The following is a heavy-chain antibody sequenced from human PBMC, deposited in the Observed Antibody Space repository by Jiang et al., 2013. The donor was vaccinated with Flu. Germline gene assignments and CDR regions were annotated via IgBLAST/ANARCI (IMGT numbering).Heavy chain of an antibody. J-gene: IGHJ4*02. Sequence: ETLSLTCAVYGGSFSGYYWSWIRQPPGKGLEWIGEINHSGSTNYNPSLKSRVTISVDTSKNQFSLKLSSVTAADTAVYYCARDSGSYGGDYFDYWGQGTLVTVSS. CDR1: GGSFSGYY. CDR3: ARDSGSYGGDYFDY. D-gene: IGHD1-26*01. CDR2: INHSGST. V-gene: IGHV4-34*01.